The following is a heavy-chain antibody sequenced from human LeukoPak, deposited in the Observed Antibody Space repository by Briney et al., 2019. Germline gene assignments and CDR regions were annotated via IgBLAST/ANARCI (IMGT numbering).Heavy chain of an antibody. CDR3: ARFSRGRRLIDY. CDR2: ISGSGGST. CDR1: GFAFSSYA. J-gene: IGHJ4*02. Sequence: GGSLRLSCAASGFAFSSYAMSWVRQAPGKGLEWVSAISGSGGSTYYADSVKGRFTISRDNSKNTLYLQMNSLRSDDTAVYYCARFSRGRRLIDYWGQGTLVTVSS. V-gene: IGHV3-23*01.